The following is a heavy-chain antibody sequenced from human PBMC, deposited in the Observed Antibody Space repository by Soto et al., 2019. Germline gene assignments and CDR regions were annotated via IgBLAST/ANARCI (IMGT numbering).Heavy chain of an antibody. J-gene: IGHJ3*02. D-gene: IGHD2-21*02. Sequence: QITLKESGPTLVKPTQTLTLTCTFSGFSLSTSGVGVGWIRQPPGKALEWLALIYWDDDKRYSPSLKSRLTITKDTSKNQVVLTMTNMDPVDTATYYCAHSMLVTISREAAFDIWGQGTMVTVSS. CDR2: IYWDDDK. CDR1: GFSLSTSGVG. CDR3: AHSMLVTISREAAFDI. V-gene: IGHV2-5*02.